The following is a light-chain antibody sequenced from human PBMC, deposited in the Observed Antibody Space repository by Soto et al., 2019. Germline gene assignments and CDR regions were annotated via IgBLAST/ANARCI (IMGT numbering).Light chain of an antibody. CDR1: QIISTY. J-gene: IGKJ2*01. V-gene: IGKV1-39*01. CDR2: AAS. CDR3: QQSFTTRPYT. Sequence: DVQMTQSPSSLSASIGDRITITCRSSQIISTYLNWYQQKPGESPKLLISAASNLRSGVPSRFSGSGSGTDFTLTNNSLQPEDFATYYCQQSFTTRPYTFGQGTKLEL.